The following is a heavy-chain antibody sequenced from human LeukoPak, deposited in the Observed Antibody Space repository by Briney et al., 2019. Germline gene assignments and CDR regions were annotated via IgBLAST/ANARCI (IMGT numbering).Heavy chain of an antibody. CDR1: GGSISNDY. J-gene: IGHJ4*02. Sequence: SETLSLTCTVSGGSISNDYWSWIRQPPGKGLEWSGYIYSSGHTNDNPSLKSRVTISIDTSKNQFYLTLTSVTAADTAVYYCARHFTGAAAPLPFDYWGQGTLVTVSS. D-gene: IGHD6-13*01. CDR3: ARHFTGAAAPLPFDY. CDR2: IYSSGHT. V-gene: IGHV4-59*08.